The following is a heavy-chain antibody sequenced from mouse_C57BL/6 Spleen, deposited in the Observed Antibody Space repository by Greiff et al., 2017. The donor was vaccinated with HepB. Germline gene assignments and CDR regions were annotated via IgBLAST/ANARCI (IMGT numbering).Heavy chain of an antibody. J-gene: IGHJ2*01. V-gene: IGHV1-15*01. Sequence: QVQLQQSGAELVRPGASVTLSCKASGYTFTDYEMHWVKQTPVHGLEWIGAIDPETGGTAYNQKFKGKAILTADKSSSTAYMELRSLTSEDSAVYDCTRERRITTVVAPYFDYWGQGTTLTVSS. D-gene: IGHD1-1*01. CDR2: IDPETGGT. CDR3: TRERRITTVVAPYFDY. CDR1: GYTFTDYE.